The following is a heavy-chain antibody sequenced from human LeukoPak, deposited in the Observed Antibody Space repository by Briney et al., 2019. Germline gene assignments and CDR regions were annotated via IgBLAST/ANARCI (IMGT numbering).Heavy chain of an antibody. CDR2: IWYDGSNK. V-gene: IGHV3-33*01. J-gene: IGHJ4*02. CDR1: RFTFSNYG. CDR3: ARDPGRGYTYGYGFDY. Sequence: PGRSLRLSCAASRFTFSNYGMHWVRQAPGKGLEWVAVIWYDGSNKYYADSVKGRFTISRDNSKNTLYLQMNSLRAEDTAVHYCARDPGRGYTYGYGFDYWGQGTLVTVSS. D-gene: IGHD5-18*01.